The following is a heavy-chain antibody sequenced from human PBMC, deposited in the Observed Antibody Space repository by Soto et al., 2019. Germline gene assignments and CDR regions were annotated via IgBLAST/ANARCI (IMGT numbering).Heavy chain of an antibody. V-gene: IGHV5-51*01. CDR1: GYSFTSYW. Sequence: GESLKISCKGSGYSFTSYWIGWVRQMPGKGLEWMGIIYPGDSDTRYSPSFQGQVTISADKSISTAYLQWSSLKASDTAMYYCARHYFYDSSGKRTYYFDYWAQGTLVTVSS. CDR2: IYPGDSDT. J-gene: IGHJ4*02. D-gene: IGHD3-22*01. CDR3: ARHYFYDSSGKRTYYFDY.